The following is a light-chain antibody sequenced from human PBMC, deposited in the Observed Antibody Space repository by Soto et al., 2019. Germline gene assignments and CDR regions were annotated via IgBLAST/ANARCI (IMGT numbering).Light chain of an antibody. Sequence: QSVLTQPPSASGTPGQRVTISCSGSSSNIGSNTVNWYQQLPGTAPKLLMYSNNQRPSGVPDRFSGSKSGTSASLAISGLQSEDEADYYCAAWDDRLTGYVFGTGTKVTVL. CDR3: AAWDDRLTGYV. CDR1: SSNIGSNT. J-gene: IGLJ1*01. V-gene: IGLV1-44*01. CDR2: SNN.